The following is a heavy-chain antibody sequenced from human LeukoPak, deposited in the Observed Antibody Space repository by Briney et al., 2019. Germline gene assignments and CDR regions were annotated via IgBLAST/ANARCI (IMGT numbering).Heavy chain of an antibody. J-gene: IGHJ6*03. CDR2: IYYSGSA. CDR1: GGSISSSSYY. D-gene: IGHD6-19*01. CDR3: ASCSGWGLYYYYYMDV. Sequence: PSETLSLTCTVSGGSISSSSYYWGWIRQPPGKGLEWIGSIYYSGSAYYNPSLKSRVTISVDTSKNQFSLKLSSVTAADTAVYYCASCSGWGLYYYYYMDVWGKGTTVTVSS. V-gene: IGHV4-39*07.